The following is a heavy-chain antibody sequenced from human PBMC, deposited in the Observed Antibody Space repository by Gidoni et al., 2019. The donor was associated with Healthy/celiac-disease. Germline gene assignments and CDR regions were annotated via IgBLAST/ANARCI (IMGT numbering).Heavy chain of an antibody. J-gene: IGHJ4*02. V-gene: IGHV4-59*01. Sequence: QVQLQESGPGLVKPSETLSLTCTVSGGSISSYYWSWIRQPPGKGLEWIGYIYYSGSTNYNPSLKSRVTISVDTSKNQFSLKLSSVTAADTAVYYCARSLPTPSRTFDYWGQGTLVTVSS. CDR1: GGSISSYY. CDR2: IYYSGST. CDR3: ARSLPTPSRTFDY.